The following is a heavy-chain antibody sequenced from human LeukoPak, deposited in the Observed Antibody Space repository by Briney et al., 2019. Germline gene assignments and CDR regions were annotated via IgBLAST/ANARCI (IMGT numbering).Heavy chain of an antibody. CDR2: IYTSGST. CDR1: GGSISSGSYY. D-gene: IGHD2-8*01. CDR3: VCVLSARRDYFDY. V-gene: IGHV4-61*02. Sequence: SETLSLTCTVSGGSISSGSYYWSWIRQPAGKGLELIGRIYTSGSTNYNPSLKSRVTISVDTSKNQFSLKLSSVTAADTAVYYCVCVLSARRDYFDYWGQGTLVTVSS. J-gene: IGHJ4*02.